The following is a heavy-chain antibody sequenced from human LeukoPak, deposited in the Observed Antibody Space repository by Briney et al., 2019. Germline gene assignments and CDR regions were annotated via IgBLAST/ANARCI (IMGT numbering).Heavy chain of an antibody. J-gene: IGHJ4*02. CDR3: AKDHMVYAHHMGTDY. CDR2: IRYDGSNK. D-gene: IGHD2-8*01. CDR1: GFTFSSYG. V-gene: IGHV3-30*02. Sequence: GGSLRLSCAASGFTFSSYGMHWVRQAPGKGLEWVAFIRYDGSNKYYADSVKGRFTISRDNSKNTPYLQMNSLRAEDTAVYYCAKDHMVYAHHMGTDYWGRGTLVTVSS.